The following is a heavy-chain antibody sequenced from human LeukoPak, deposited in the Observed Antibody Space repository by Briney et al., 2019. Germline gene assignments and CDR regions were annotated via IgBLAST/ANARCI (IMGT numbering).Heavy chain of an antibody. V-gene: IGHV3-30-3*01. Sequence: GGSLRLSCAASGFTFSSYAMHWVRQAPGKGLEWVAVISYDGSNKYYADSVKGRFTISRDNSKNTLYLQMNSLRAEDTAVYYCARGGNYCSSTSCYHNWFDPWGQGTLVTVSS. J-gene: IGHJ5*02. D-gene: IGHD2-2*01. CDR2: ISYDGSNK. CDR3: ARGGNYCSSTSCYHNWFDP. CDR1: GFTFSSYA.